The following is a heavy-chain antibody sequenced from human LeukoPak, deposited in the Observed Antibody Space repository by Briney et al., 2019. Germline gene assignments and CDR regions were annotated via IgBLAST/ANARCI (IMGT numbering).Heavy chain of an antibody. CDR2: NNGDGSTT. D-gene: IGHD2-15*01. CDR3: ARDPRNVGLAP. CDR1: GFGLSGYW. V-gene: IGHV3-74*01. J-gene: IGHJ5*02. Sequence: GGSLRLSCVASGFGLSGYWMYWVRQAPGKGLMYISRNNGDGSTTNYADVVKGRFTKSRDNVKNTLYLQMNSLRVEDTAVYYCARDPRNVGLAPWGQGTLVTVSS.